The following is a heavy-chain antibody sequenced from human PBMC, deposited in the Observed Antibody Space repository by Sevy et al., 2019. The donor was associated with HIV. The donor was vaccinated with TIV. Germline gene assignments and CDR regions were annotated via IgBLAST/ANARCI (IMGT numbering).Heavy chain of an antibody. CDR1: GFTFSNHY. J-gene: IGHJ4*02. CDR2: ISGSGDTT. Sequence: GGSLRLSCAASGFTFSNHYMTWIRQAPGKGLEWISYISGSGDTTYYADSVKGRLTISRDNAKDSLYLQMNSLRAEDTAVDYGASANRDNWNYGDFDHWGQGTLVTVSS. CDR3: ASANRDNWNYGDFDH. D-gene: IGHD1-7*01. V-gene: IGHV3-11*01.